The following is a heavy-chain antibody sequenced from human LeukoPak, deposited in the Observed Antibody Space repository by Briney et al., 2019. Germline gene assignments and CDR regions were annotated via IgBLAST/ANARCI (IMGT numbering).Heavy chain of an antibody. Sequence: ASVKVSCKASGYTFTSYYMHWVRQAPGQGLEWMGWMNPNSGNTGYAQKFQGRVTMTRNTSISTAYMELSSLRSEDTAVYYCVGSSVDAFDIWGQGTMVTVSS. CDR2: MNPNSGNT. CDR1: GYTFTSYY. V-gene: IGHV1-8*02. J-gene: IGHJ3*02. CDR3: VGSSVDAFDI. D-gene: IGHD3-22*01.